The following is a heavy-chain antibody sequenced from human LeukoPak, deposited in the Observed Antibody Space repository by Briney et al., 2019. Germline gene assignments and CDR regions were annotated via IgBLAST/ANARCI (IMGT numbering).Heavy chain of an antibody. D-gene: IGHD6-25*01. V-gene: IGHV3-9*01. Sequence: GRSLRLSCAASGFTFYDYAMHWVRHAPGKGLEWISGISWNSGSIGYADSVKGRLTISRDNAKNSLYLQMNSLRAEDTALYYCARGRPDYFDYWGQGTLVTVSS. CDR2: ISWNSGSI. CDR1: GFTFYDYA. CDR3: ARGRPDYFDY. J-gene: IGHJ4*02.